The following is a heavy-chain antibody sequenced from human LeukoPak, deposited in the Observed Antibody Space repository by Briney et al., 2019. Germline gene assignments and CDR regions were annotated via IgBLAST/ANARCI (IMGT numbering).Heavy chain of an antibody. CDR2: ISSSSSYI. D-gene: IGHD1-7*01. V-gene: IGHV3-21*01. J-gene: IGHJ6*03. CDR1: GFTFSSYS. Sequence: GGSLRLSCAASGFTFSSYSMNWVCQAPGKGLEWVSSISSSSSYIYYADSVKGRFTISRDNAKNSLYLQMNSLRAEDTAVYYCARDVSDTPWNFYYYYYMDVWGKGTTVTISS. CDR3: ARDVSDTPWNFYYYYYMDV.